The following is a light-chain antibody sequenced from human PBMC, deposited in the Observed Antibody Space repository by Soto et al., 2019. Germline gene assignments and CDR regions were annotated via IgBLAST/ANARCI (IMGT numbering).Light chain of an antibody. CDR3: QQYNNWPAIT. CDR2: GAS. V-gene: IGKV3D-15*01. CDR1: QSVSSN. J-gene: IGKJ5*01. Sequence: EIVMTQSPATLSVSPGETATLSCRASQSVSSNLAWYQQKPGQAPSLLVYGASTRATGIPARFSGSGSGTEFTLTISSLQSEDFAVYYCQQYNNWPAITFGQGTRLEIK.